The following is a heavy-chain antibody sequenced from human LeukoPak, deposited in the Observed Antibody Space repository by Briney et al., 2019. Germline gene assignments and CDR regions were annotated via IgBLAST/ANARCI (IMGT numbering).Heavy chain of an antibody. D-gene: IGHD3-22*01. J-gene: IGHJ4*02. CDR2: ISGSGGST. V-gene: IGHV3-23*01. CDR1: GFTFSSYA. Sequence: GGSLRLSCAASGFTFSSYATSWVRQAPGKGLEWVSAISGSGGSTYYADSVKGRFTISRDNSKNTLYLQMNSLRAEDTAVYYCAKDLYYDSSGYYYYWGQGTLVTVSS. CDR3: AKDLYYDSSGYYYY.